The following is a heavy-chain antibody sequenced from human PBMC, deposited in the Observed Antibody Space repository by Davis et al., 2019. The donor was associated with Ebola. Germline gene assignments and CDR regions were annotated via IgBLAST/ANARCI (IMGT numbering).Heavy chain of an antibody. D-gene: IGHD6-19*01. Sequence: GSLRLSCTVSGDSMSDYYYNWIRPPPGRGLEWIGYIYSSGTTNYNPSLKSRVTISVDTSKNHFSLKLSSVTAADTAVYYCARGTMYSSGWYFDFWGQGTLVTVSS. CDR1: GDSMSDYY. CDR3: ARGTMYSSGWYFDF. J-gene: IGHJ4*02. CDR2: IYSSGTT. V-gene: IGHV4-59*01.